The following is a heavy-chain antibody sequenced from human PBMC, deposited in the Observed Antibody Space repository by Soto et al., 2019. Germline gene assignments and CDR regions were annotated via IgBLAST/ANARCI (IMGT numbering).Heavy chain of an antibody. Sequence: SETLTLTCAVRGGSFSSYQWSWIRQTLGQGLEWIGEINHSGTTNYNPSLKSRLTMSVDTSKKEFSLKLTSVTAADTAVYYCERGWRFDPWGQGTLVTVSS. J-gene: IGHJ5*02. D-gene: IGHD3-3*01. CDR2: INHSGTT. CDR3: ERGWRFDP. CDR1: GGSFSSYQ. V-gene: IGHV4-34*01.